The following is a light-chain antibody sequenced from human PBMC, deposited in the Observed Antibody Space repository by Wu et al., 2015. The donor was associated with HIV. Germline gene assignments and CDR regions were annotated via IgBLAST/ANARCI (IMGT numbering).Light chain of an antibody. CDR3: QQGSSWPHT. V-gene: IGKV3-11*01. CDR2: GAS. Sequence: EIVLTQSPATLSLSPGERATLSCRSSQSVSTYLAWYQQKPGQAPRLLIYGASNRATGIPASFSGSGSGTDFTLTISSLEPEDFAVYYCQQGSSWPHTFGQGTRLEIK. CDR1: QSVSTY. J-gene: IGKJ5*01.